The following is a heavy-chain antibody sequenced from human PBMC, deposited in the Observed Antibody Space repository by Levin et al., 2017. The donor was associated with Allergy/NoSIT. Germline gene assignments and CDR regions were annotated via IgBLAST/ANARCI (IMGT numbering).Heavy chain of an antibody. Sequence: ETLSLTCAASGFTFSSYSMNWVRQAPGKGLVWVSYISSSSSTIYYADSVKGRFTISRDNAKNSLYLQMNSLRAEDTAVYYCARWYCSSTSCLGDYWGQGTLVTVSS. V-gene: IGHV3-48*01. D-gene: IGHD2-2*01. CDR1: GFTFSSYS. CDR2: ISSSSSTI. CDR3: ARWYCSSTSCLGDY. J-gene: IGHJ4*02.